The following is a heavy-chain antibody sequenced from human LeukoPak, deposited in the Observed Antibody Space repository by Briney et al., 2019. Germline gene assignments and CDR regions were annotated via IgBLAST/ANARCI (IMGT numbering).Heavy chain of an antibody. CDR2: MNPNSGNT. Sequence: GASVKVSCKASGYTFTSYDINWVRQATGQGLEWMGWMNPNSGNTGYAQKFQGRVTMTRNTSISTAYMELSSLRSEDTAVYYCARAHGRVLLWFGPPYYYYYMDVWGKGTTVTISS. CDR1: GYTFTSYD. D-gene: IGHD3-10*01. CDR3: ARAHGRVLLWFGPPYYYYYMDV. J-gene: IGHJ6*03. V-gene: IGHV1-8*01.